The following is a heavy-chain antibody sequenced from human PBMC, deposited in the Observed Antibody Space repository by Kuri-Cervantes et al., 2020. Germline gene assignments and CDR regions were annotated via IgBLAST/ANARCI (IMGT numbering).Heavy chain of an antibody. V-gene: IGHV1-2*02. Sequence: ASVKVSCKASEYTFTGYYMHWVRQAPGQGLEWMGWINPNSGGTNYAQKFQGRVTMTRDTSISTAYMELSRLRSDDTAVYYCARDFRLRLGELSLFGYWGQGTLVTVSS. D-gene: IGHD3-16*02. J-gene: IGHJ4*02. CDR1: EYTFTGYY. CDR2: INPNSGGT. CDR3: ARDFRLRLGELSLFGY.